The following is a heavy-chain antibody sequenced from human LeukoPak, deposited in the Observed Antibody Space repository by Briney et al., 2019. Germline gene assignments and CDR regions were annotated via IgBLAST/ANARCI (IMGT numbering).Heavy chain of an antibody. J-gene: IGHJ6*02. CDR3: ARADRGRDYYYGMDV. Sequence: GGSLRLSCAASGFIFSRYAMNWVRQAPGKGLEWVSAISGNDDDTSYADSVKGRFTVSRDNSKNMVYLQMNSLSAEDTAVYYCARADRGRDYYYGMDVWGQGTTVTVSS. CDR2: ISGNDDDT. CDR1: GFIFSRYA. V-gene: IGHV3-23*01. D-gene: IGHD3-10*01.